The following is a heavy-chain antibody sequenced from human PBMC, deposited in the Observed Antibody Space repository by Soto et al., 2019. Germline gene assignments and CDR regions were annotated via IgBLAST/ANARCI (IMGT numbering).Heavy chain of an antibody. Sequence: SSVKVSCKASGYTFTSYDINWVRQATGQGLEWMGWMNPNSGNTGYAQKFQGRVTMTRNTSISTAYMELSSLRSEDTAVYYCARWTNLELLHYYYYGMDVWGQGTTVTVSS. CDR1: GYTFTSYD. CDR3: ARWTNLELLHYYYYGMDV. V-gene: IGHV1-8*01. D-gene: IGHD1-7*01. CDR2: MNPNSGNT. J-gene: IGHJ6*02.